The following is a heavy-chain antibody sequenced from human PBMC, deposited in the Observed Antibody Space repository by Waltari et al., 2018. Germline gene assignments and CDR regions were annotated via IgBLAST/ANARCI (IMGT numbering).Heavy chain of an antibody. J-gene: IGHJ4*02. CDR1: GYSLSSGYY. Sequence: QVQLQESCPGLVKPSATLSLTRAVSGYSLSSGYYWGWIRQPPGKGLEWIGSIYHSGSTYNNPSLKSRVTISVDTSKNQFSLKLSSVTAADTAVYYCARLQADTASDYWGQGTLVTVSS. V-gene: IGHV4-38-2*01. CDR3: ARLQADTASDY. CDR2: IYHSGST. D-gene: IGHD3-9*01.